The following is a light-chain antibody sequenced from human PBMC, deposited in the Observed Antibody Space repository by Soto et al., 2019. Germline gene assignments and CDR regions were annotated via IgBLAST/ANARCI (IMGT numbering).Light chain of an antibody. V-gene: IGLV2-8*01. J-gene: IGLJ1*01. Sequence: QSVLTQPPSASGSPGQSVTISCTGTSSDVGGYNYVSWYQQHPGKAPKLMIYEVSKRPSGVPDRFSGSKSDNTASLTVSGLQAEDEADYYCSSYAGSSNVFGTGTKLTVL. CDR3: SSYAGSSNV. CDR2: EVS. CDR1: SSDVGGYNY.